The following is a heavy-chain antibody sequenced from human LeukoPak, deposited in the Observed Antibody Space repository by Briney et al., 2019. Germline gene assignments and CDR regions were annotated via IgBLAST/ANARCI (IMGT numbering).Heavy chain of an antibody. CDR1: GFTFSSYA. D-gene: IGHD2-8*01. CDR3: ARELAYCTNGVCYTPFDY. CDR2: ISYDGSNK. Sequence: GSLRLSCAASGFTFSSYAMHWVRQAPGKGLEWVAVISYDGSNKYYADSVKGRFTISRDNSKNTLYLQMNSLRAEDTAVYYCARELAYCTNGVCYTPFDYWGQGTLVTVSS. J-gene: IGHJ4*02. V-gene: IGHV3-30*01.